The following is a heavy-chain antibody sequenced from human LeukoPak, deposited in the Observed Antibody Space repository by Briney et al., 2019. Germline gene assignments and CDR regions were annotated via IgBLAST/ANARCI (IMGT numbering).Heavy chain of an antibody. CDR3: ARSDYTGYYYHYMDV. CDR2: IIPIFGTA. V-gene: IGHV1-69*05. J-gene: IGHJ6*03. D-gene: IGHD4-11*01. Sequence: GASVKVSCKASGGTFSSYAISWVRQAPGQGLEWMGGIIPIFGTANYAQKFQGRVTITTDESTSTAYMELSSLRSEDTAVYYCARSDYTGYYYHYMDVWGKGTTVTVSS. CDR1: GGTFSSYA.